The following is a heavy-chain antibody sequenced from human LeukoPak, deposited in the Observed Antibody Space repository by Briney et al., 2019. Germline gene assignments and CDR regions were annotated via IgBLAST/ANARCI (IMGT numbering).Heavy chain of an antibody. V-gene: IGHV3-23*01. Sequence: GSLRLSCAASGFTFSSYAMSWVRQAPGKGLEWVSAISGSGGSTYYADSVKGLFTISRDNSKNTLYLQMNSLRAEDTAVYYCAKSDGAKGYFDYWGQGTLVTVSS. CDR2: ISGSGGST. CDR1: GFTFSSYA. D-gene: IGHD5-24*01. CDR3: AKSDGAKGYFDY. J-gene: IGHJ4*02.